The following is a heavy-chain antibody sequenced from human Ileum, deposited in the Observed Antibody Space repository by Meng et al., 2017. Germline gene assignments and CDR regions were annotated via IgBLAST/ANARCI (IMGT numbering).Heavy chain of an antibody. V-gene: IGHV4-4*02. J-gene: IGHJ5*02. CDR3: ATYGSGFTPPLDP. CDR2: ISQSGTT. D-gene: IGHD3-10*01. Sequence: QVQLQESGPGLVKPSGTLSLTCAVSGGSISNGKWWSWVRQPPGKGLEWNGEISQSGTTNYYPSLNSRVSISLDKANNHLSLTLTSVTAADTAVYYCATYGSGFTPPLDPWGQGILVTVSS. CDR1: GGSISNGKW.